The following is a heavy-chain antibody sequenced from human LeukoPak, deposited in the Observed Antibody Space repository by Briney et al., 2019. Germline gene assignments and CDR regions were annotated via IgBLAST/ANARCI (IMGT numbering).Heavy chain of an antibody. V-gene: IGHV4-39*01. J-gene: IGHJ4*02. CDR2: IYYSGST. Sequence: SENLSLTCTVSGGSISSSSYYWGWIRQPPGKGLEWIGSIYYSGSTYYNPSLKSRVTISVDTSKNQFSLKLSSVTAADTAVYYCARHRSGEVLRYFDYWGQGTLVTVSS. D-gene: IGHD3-3*01. CDR3: ARHRSGEVLRYFDY. CDR1: GGSISSSSYY.